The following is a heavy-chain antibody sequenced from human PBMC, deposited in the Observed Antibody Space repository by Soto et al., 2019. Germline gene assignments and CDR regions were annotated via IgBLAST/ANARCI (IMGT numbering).Heavy chain of an antibody. V-gene: IGHV4-59*01. CDR3: ARGRTVRNYADDSSDYFYFFDY. CDR1: GDFISTFY. CDR2: VYYTGST. Sequence: SETLSLTCTVSGDFISTFYWGWMRQSPGKELEWIGYVYYTGSTNYNPSLKSRVTISVDRSKNQFSLKLTSANAADTAVYYCARGRTVRNYADDSSDYFYFFDYWGQGTQVTVSS. J-gene: IGHJ4*02. D-gene: IGHD3-22*01.